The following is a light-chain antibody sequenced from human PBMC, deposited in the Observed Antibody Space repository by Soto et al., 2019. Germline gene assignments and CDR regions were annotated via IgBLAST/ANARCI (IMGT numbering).Light chain of an antibody. V-gene: IGKV1-5*03. J-gene: IGKJ1*01. CDR3: QQYGSSFLWT. CDR2: MAS. CDR1: QSINMW. Sequence: DIQMTQSPSTLSASVGDRVTITCRASQSINMWLAWYQQKPGKAPKLLIYMASRLESGVPSRFSGSGSGTEFTLTISSLQPDDFATYYCQQYGSSFLWTFGQGTKVEVK.